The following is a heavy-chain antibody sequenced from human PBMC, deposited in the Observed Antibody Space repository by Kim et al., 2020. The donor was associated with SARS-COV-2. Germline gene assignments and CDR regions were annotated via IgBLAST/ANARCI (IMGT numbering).Heavy chain of an antibody. CDR3: VSGTYGYVFDI. Sequence: GGSLRLSCAASGFTISEHYMDWVRQGPGKGLEWVGRSRNKASSYTTEYAASVKGRFTISRDDSKKSLYLQMNSLKTEDTALYYCVSGTYGYVFDIWGQGTMVTVSS. CDR2: SRNKASSYTT. D-gene: IGHD1-26*01. CDR1: GFTISEHY. J-gene: IGHJ3*02. V-gene: IGHV3-72*01.